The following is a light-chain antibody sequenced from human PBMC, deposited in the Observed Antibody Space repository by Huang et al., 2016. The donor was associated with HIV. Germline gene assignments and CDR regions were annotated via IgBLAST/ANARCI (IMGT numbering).Light chain of an antibody. CDR1: QTISRY. CDR2: AAS. CDR3: QQSYSYPHT. J-gene: IGKJ2*01. V-gene: IGKV1-39*01. Sequence: DIQMTQSPSSLSASVGDRITITCRASQTISRYLNWYQHQTGKAPKLLIFAASSLQRGVPSRCSGGGSETDITLTISSLQSEDFATYYCQQSYSYPHTFGQGTTLEIK.